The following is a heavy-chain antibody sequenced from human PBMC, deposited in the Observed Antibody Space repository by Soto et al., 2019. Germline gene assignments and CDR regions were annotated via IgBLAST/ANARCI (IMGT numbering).Heavy chain of an antibody. D-gene: IGHD6-6*01. Sequence: QVQLQESGPGLVKPSETLSLTCTVSGGSISSYSWSWIRQPPGKGLEWIGYIYYSGSTNYNPSLKSRVTISVDTSKNQFSLKLSSVTAAETAVYYCARALVAARPNYGMDVWGQGTTVTVSS. CDR2: IYYSGST. J-gene: IGHJ6*02. V-gene: IGHV4-59*01. CDR1: GGSISSYS. CDR3: ARALVAARPNYGMDV.